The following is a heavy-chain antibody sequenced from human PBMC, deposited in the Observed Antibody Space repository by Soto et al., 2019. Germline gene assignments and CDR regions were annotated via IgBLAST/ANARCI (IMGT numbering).Heavy chain of an antibody. CDR2: SSSSSSSI. CDR1: GFTFSSYS. J-gene: IGHJ4*02. CDR3: ARDLGYGLFDY. Sequence: EVQLVESGGGLVQPGGSLRLSCAASGFTFSSYSMNWVRQAPGKGLEWVSYSSSSSSSIYYADSVKSRFTISRDNAMNSLHLQMNTLRHEDTAVYYCARDLGYGLFDYWGQGTLVTVSS. D-gene: IGHD5-18*01. V-gene: IGHV3-48*02.